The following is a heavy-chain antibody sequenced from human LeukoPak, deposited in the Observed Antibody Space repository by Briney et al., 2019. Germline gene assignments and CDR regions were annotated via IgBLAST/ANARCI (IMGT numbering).Heavy chain of an antibody. Sequence: SETLSLTCAVYGGSFSGYYWSWIRQPPGKGLEWIGEINHSGSTNFNPSLKGRVTISVDTSKNQFSLKLSSVTAADTAVYYCGRVRAGSSSPSVRDAFDIWGQGTMVTVSS. CDR3: GRVRAGSSSPSVRDAFDI. J-gene: IGHJ3*02. CDR1: GGSFSGYY. V-gene: IGHV4-34*01. CDR2: INHSGST. D-gene: IGHD6-6*01.